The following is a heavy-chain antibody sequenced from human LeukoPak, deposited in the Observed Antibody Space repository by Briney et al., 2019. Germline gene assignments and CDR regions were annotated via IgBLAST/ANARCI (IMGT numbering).Heavy chain of an antibody. Sequence: PGGSVRLSCAASGFTFSSYSMNWVRQAPGKGLEWVSSISSSSSYIYYADSVKGRFTISRDNAKNSLYLQMNSLRAEDTAVYHCASPLWGSTVVYYYYYMDVWDKGPTVTVSS. V-gene: IGHV3-21*04. CDR2: ISSSSSYI. D-gene: IGHD4-23*01. CDR1: GFTFSSYS. J-gene: IGHJ6*03. CDR3: ASPLWGSTVVYYYYYMDV.